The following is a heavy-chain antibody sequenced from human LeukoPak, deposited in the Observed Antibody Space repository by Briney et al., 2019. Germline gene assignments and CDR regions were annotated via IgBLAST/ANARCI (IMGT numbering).Heavy chain of an antibody. V-gene: IGHV1-2*02. CDR3: ARGPAPSSWYLRHYYYYGMDV. CDR2: INPNSGGT. J-gene: IGHJ6*02. CDR1: GYTFTCYY. Sequence: ASVKVSCKASGYTFTCYYMHWVRQAPGQGLEWMGWINPNSGGTNYAQKFQGRVTMTRDTSISTAYMELSSLRSEDTAVYYCARGPAPSSWYLRHYYYYGMDVWGQGTTVTVSS. D-gene: IGHD6-13*01.